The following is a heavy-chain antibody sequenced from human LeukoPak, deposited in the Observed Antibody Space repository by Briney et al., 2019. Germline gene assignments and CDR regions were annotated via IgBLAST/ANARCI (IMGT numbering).Heavy chain of an antibody. D-gene: IGHD1-7*01. V-gene: IGHV3-7*01. CDR2: INEGGSEK. J-gene: IGHJ4*02. CDR3: ARDSDTGRTTDYDY. CDR1: GFTFSSYW. Sequence: GGSLRLSCAASGFTFSSYWMSWVRQAPGKGLEWVAHINEGGSEKHYMDSVKGRFAISRDNAKNSLYLQMNSLRAEDTAVYFCARDSDTGRTTDYDYWGQGTLVTVSS.